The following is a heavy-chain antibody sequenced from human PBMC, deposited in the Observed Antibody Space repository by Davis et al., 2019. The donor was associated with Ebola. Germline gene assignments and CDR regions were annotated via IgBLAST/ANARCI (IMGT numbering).Heavy chain of an antibody. J-gene: IGHJ6*02. CDR1: GFTFSSYD. V-gene: IGHV3-13*01. D-gene: IGHD3-22*01. Sequence: GESLKISCAASGFTFSSYDMHWVRQATGKGLEWVSAIGTAGDTYYPGSVKGRFTISRDNSKNTLYLQMNSLRAEDTAVYYCAREVVRASYYYYGMDVWGQGTTVTVSS. CDR3: AREVVRASYYYYGMDV. CDR2: IGTAGDT.